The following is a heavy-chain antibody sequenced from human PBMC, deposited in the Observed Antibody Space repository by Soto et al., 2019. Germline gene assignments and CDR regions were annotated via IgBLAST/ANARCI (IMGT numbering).Heavy chain of an antibody. J-gene: IGHJ5*02. CDR2: IYYSGSS. CDR3: ARHDDFYGDYVLGWFDP. D-gene: IGHD4-17*01. CDR1: GGSISSSSYY. Sequence: SETLSLTCTVSGGSISSSSYYWGWIRQPPGKGLEWIGSIYYSGSSYYNPSLKSRVTISVDTSKNQFSLKLSSVTAADTAVYYCARHDDFYGDYVLGWFDPWGQGTLVTVSS. V-gene: IGHV4-39*01.